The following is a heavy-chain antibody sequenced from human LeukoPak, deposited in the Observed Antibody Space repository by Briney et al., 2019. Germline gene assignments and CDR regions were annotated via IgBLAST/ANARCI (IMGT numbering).Heavy chain of an antibody. CDR3: ARVAVVRGLMYFDY. CDR2: IYYSGST. V-gene: IGHV4-61*01. CDR1: GGSVSSGSYY. Sequence: PSETLSLTCTVSGGSVSSGSYYWSWIRQPPGKGLEWIAHIYYSGSTNYNPSLKSRVTISVDTSKNQFSLKLSSVTAADTAVYYCARVAVVRGLMYFDYWGQGTLVTVSS. D-gene: IGHD3-10*01. J-gene: IGHJ4*02.